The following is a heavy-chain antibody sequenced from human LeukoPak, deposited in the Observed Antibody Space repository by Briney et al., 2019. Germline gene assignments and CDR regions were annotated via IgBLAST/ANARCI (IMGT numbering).Heavy chain of an antibody. Sequence: GGSLRLSCATSGFTFKTYAMSWVRQAPGKGLEWVSTVSDRDDSTYYADSVKGRFTISRDSSKNTLYLQMNSLRADDTAIYYCARNQQLGGHSYYYYGMDVWGQGTTVTVSS. D-gene: IGHD3-16*01. V-gene: IGHV3-23*01. J-gene: IGHJ6*02. CDR3: ARNQQLGGHSYYYYGMDV. CDR1: GFTFKTYA. CDR2: VSDRDDST.